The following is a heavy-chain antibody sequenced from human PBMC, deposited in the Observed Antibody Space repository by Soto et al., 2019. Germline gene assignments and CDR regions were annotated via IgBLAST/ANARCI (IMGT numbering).Heavy chain of an antibody. CDR1: GYSFTSYW. Sequence: GESLKISCKGSGYSFTSYWIGWVRQMPGKGLEWMGIIYPGDSDTRYSPSFQGQVTISADKSISTAYLQWSSLKASDTAMYYCARFLSGYDSPFRGDYWGQGTLVTVSS. J-gene: IGHJ4*02. D-gene: IGHD5-12*01. CDR2: IYPGDSDT. V-gene: IGHV5-51*01. CDR3: ARFLSGYDSPFRGDY.